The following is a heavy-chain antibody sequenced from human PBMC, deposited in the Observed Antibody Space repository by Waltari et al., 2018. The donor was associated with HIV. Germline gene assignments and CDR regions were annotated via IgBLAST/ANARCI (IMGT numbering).Heavy chain of an antibody. CDR3: ATTRQWLVHSGLDV. V-gene: IGHV1-24*01. CDR1: GSILTELS. J-gene: IGHJ6*02. CDR2: FDPEDRET. Sequence: QVQLVQSGAEVKKTGASVKVYCKVCGSILTELSIHWVRQAPGEGLEWMGGFDPEDRETIYAQKFQGRVTMTEDTSTDTTYMELSSLRSEDTAVYYCATTRQWLVHSGLDVWGQGTTVTVSS. D-gene: IGHD6-19*01.